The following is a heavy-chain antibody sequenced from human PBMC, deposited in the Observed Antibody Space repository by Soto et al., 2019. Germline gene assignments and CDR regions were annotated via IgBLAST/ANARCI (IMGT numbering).Heavy chain of an antibody. CDR3: ARQRFGGDDAFDI. D-gene: IGHD3-10*01. Sequence: QVQLQESGPGLVKPSQTLSLTCTVSGGSISSGGYYWSWIRQHPGKGLEWIGYIYYSGSTYYNPSLKRRVTISVDTAKNQFSLKLSSVTAADTAVYYCARQRFGGDDAFDIWGQGTMVTVSS. V-gene: IGHV4-31*03. CDR2: IYYSGST. CDR1: GGSISSGGYY. J-gene: IGHJ3*02.